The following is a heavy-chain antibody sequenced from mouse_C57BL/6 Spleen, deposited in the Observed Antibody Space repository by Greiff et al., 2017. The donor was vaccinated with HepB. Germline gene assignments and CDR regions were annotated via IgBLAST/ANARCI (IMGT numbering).Heavy chain of an antibody. CDR1: GYTFTSYW. CDR3: ARNYGSSLGSYYFDY. V-gene: IGHV1-55*01. Sequence: VQLQQSGAELVKPGASVKMSCKASGYTFTSYWITWVKQRPGQGLEWIGDIYPGSGSTNYNEKFKSKATLTVDTSSSTAYMQLSSLTSEDSAVYYCARNYGSSLGSYYFDYWGQGTTLTVSS. D-gene: IGHD1-1*01. J-gene: IGHJ2*01. CDR2: IYPGSGST.